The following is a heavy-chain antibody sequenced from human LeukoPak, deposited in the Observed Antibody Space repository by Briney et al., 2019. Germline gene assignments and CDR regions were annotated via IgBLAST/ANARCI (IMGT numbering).Heavy chain of an antibody. J-gene: IGHJ4*02. CDR2: IFYSGIT. CDR3: ARGTYGSGNYYYFDY. V-gene: IGHV4-30-4*01. CDR1: GGSISSGDYY. Sequence: SETLSLTCTVSGGSISSGDYYWSWIRQPPGEGLAWICYIFYSGITYYNPSLKSRVTMSVDTSKNQFSLRLSSVTAADTAVFFCARGTYGSGNYYYFDYWGQGTLVTVSS. D-gene: IGHD3-10*01.